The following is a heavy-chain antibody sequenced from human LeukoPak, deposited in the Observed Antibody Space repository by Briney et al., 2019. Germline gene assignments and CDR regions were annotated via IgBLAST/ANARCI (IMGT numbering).Heavy chain of an antibody. Sequence: GYTFXSYATXXVRQAPGQRLXXMGWINAGNGNTKYSQKFQGRVTITRDTSASAAYMELSSLRSEDTAVYYCAREPVLNYYGSGSYPSPALGMDVWGQGTTVTVSS. D-gene: IGHD3-10*01. J-gene: IGHJ6*02. CDR3: AREPVLNYYGSGSYPSPALGMDV. CDR2: INAGNGNT. V-gene: IGHV1-3*01. CDR1: GYTFXSYA.